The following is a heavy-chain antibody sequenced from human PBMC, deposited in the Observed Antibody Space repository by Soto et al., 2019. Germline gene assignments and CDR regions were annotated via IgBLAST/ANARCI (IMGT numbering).Heavy chain of an antibody. J-gene: IGHJ4*02. CDR2: ISAYNGNT. V-gene: IGHV1-18*01. CDR1: GYTFTSYG. CDR3: ARASQRHRSGWKNHFDY. Sequence: QVQLVQSGAEVKKPGASVKVSCKASGYTFTSYGISWVRQAPGQGLEWMGWISAYNGNTNYAQKLQGRVTMTTDTSTRTAYMALRSLRSDDTAVYYCARASQRHRSGWKNHFDYWGQGTLVTVSS. D-gene: IGHD6-19*01.